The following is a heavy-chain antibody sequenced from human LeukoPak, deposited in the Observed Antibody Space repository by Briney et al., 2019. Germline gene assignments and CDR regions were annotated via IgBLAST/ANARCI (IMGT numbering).Heavy chain of an antibody. CDR1: GFTFSSSW. D-gene: IGHD3-22*01. Sequence: GGSLRLSCAVSGFTFSSSWMHWVRQAPGKGLEWVSGISGSGDNTYYADSVKGRFTISRDNSKNTLYVQVNSLGTEDTAAYYCAKGSHYDSSGSFYFDYWGQGTLVTVSS. CDR3: AKGSHYDSSGSFYFDY. V-gene: IGHV3-23*01. CDR2: ISGSGDNT. J-gene: IGHJ4*02.